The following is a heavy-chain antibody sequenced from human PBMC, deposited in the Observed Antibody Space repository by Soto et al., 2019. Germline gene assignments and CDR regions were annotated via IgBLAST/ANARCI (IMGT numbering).Heavy chain of an antibody. CDR1: GFTFSSYS. CDR2: ISSSSSYI. D-gene: IGHD3-10*01. Sequence: EVQLVESGGGLVQPGGSLRLSCAASGFTFSSYSMNWVRQAPGKGLEWVSSISSSSSYIYYADSVKGRFTISRDNAKNSLYLQMNSLRAEDTAVYYCARGGYYGSGSYYHWFDPWGQGTLVTVSS. V-gene: IGHV3-21*01. CDR3: ARGGYYGSGSYYHWFDP. J-gene: IGHJ5*02.